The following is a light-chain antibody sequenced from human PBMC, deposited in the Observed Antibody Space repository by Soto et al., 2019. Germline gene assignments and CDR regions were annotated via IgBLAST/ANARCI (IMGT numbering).Light chain of an antibody. CDR3: QQYGSSSPVT. CDR1: QSVSSSY. J-gene: IGKJ3*01. CDR2: GAS. Sequence: EIVLTQSPGTLSLSPGERATLSCRASQSVSSSYLAWYQQKPGQAPRLLIYGASSRATGSPDRFSGSGSGTDFSRTISRLELEDFAVYFWQQYGSSSPVTFGPGTKVDIK. V-gene: IGKV3-20*01.